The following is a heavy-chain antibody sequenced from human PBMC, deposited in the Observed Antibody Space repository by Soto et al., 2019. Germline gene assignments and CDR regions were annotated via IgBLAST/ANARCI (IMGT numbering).Heavy chain of an antibody. CDR1: GYTLTSYD. Sequence: ASVKVSCKASGYTLTSYDINWVRQATGQGLEWMGRMNPNSGNTGYAQKFQGRVTMTRNTSISTAYMELSSLRSEDTAVYYCARGYCSGGSCYRREVDYWGQGTLVTVSS. CDR2: MNPNSGNT. V-gene: IGHV1-8*01. CDR3: ARGYCSGGSCYRREVDY. J-gene: IGHJ4*02. D-gene: IGHD2-15*01.